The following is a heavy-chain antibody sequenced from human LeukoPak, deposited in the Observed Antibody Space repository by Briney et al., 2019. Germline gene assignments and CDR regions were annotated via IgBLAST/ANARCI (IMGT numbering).Heavy chain of an antibody. Sequence: PGGSLRLSCAASGVTFSSYAISWVRQAPGKGLEWVSAISGSAGSTYYADSVKGWFTISRDNSKNTLYLQMNSLRAEDTALYYCAKDFRQAAFDIWGQGTMVTVSS. CDR3: AKDFRQAAFDI. V-gene: IGHV3-23*01. CDR1: GVTFSSYA. J-gene: IGHJ3*02. CDR2: ISGSAGST.